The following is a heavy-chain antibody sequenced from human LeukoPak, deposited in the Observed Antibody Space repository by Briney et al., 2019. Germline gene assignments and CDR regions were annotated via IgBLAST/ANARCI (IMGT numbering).Heavy chain of an antibody. Sequence: ASVKVSCKASGYTFTGYYMHWVRQAPGQGLEWMGRINPNSGGTNYAQKFQGRVTMTRDTSISTAYMELSRLRSDDTAVYYCARDRSRGSYYDYWGQGTLVTVSS. CDR2: INPNSGGT. CDR3: ARDRSRGSYYDY. J-gene: IGHJ4*02. CDR1: GYTFTGYY. D-gene: IGHD1-26*01. V-gene: IGHV1-2*02.